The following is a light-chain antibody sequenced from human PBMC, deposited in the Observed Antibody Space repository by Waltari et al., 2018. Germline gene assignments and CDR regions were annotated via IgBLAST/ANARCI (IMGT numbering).Light chain of an antibody. Sequence: QSVLTPPPSVSGAPGQRVTISCTGSSPNVGAGYDVPWYQQLPGTAPKLLIYGNSDRPSGVPDRFSGSKSGTSASLAITGLQAEDEADYYCQSYDSSLSGVVFGGGTKLTVL. CDR3: QSYDSSLSGVV. J-gene: IGLJ2*01. CDR2: GNS. V-gene: IGLV1-40*01. CDR1: SPNVGAGYD.